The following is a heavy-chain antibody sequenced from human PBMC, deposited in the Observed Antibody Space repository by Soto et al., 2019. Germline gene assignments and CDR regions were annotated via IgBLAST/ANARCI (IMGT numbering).Heavy chain of an antibody. CDR1: GFTVSSNF. Sequence: PGGSLRLSCAASGFTVSSNFMTWVRQAPGKGLECVSVIYSGGSTYYADSVKGRFTISRDNSKNTLYLQMNSLRAEDTAVYYCARESIGYCSGGRCFGFWGQGTLVTVSS. J-gene: IGHJ4*02. D-gene: IGHD2-15*01. CDR3: ARESIGYCSGGRCFGF. V-gene: IGHV3-53*01. CDR2: IYSGGST.